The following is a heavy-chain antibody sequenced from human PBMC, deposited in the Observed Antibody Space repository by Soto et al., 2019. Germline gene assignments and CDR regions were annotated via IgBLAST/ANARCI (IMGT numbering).Heavy chain of an antibody. D-gene: IGHD6-6*01. Sequence: SETLSLTCTVSGGSISSYYWSWIRQPPGKGLEWIGYIYYSGSTNYNPSLKSRVTISVDTSKNQFSLKLSSVTAADTAVYYCARVQSIAARPAHAFDIWGQGTMVTVSS. CDR2: IYYSGST. CDR3: ARVQSIAARPAHAFDI. V-gene: IGHV4-59*01. CDR1: GGSISSYY. J-gene: IGHJ3*02.